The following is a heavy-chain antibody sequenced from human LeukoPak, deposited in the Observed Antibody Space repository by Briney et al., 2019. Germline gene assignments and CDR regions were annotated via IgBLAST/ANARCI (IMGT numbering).Heavy chain of an antibody. J-gene: IGHJ4*02. Sequence: GGSLRLSCAASGFTFSSYGMHWVRQAPGKGLEWVAVISYDGSNKYYADSVKGRFTISRDNSKNTLYLQMNSLRAEDTAVYYCAKDPSARKSGSYFDYWGQGTLVTVSS. CDR1: GFTFSSYG. D-gene: IGHD1-26*01. V-gene: IGHV3-30*18. CDR3: AKDPSARKSGSYFDY. CDR2: ISYDGSNK.